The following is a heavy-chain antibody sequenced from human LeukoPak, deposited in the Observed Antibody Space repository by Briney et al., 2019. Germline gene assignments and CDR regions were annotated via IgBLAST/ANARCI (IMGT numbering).Heavy chain of an antibody. CDR3: AKDRSIAAGGTVSEIDN. D-gene: IGHD6-13*01. CDR1: GFTFSGFG. J-gene: IGHJ4*02. CDR2: ISYDGDYK. V-gene: IGHV3-30*18. Sequence: GGSLRLSCAASGFTFSGFGMHWVRQAPGKGPDWVAVISYDGDYKYYADSVKGRFTISRDNSKNTVFLQMNSLRVEDTAVYYCAKDRSIAAGGTVSEIDNWGQGTLVTVSS.